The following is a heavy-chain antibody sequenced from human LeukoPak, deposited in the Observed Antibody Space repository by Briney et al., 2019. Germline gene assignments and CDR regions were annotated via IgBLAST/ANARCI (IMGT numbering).Heavy chain of an antibody. J-gene: IGHJ4*02. CDR3: ARDPPGKGALDF. D-gene: IGHD3-16*01. Sequence: PSETLSLTCTVSGGSLDSFYWSWIRQPPGKGLEYIGYIYYSGITNYDPSLKGRVSISVDMSKNQFSLKLISVTAADTAVYYCARDPPGKGALDFWGQGTLVTVFS. V-gene: IGHV4-59*01. CDR1: GGSLDSFY. CDR2: IYYSGIT.